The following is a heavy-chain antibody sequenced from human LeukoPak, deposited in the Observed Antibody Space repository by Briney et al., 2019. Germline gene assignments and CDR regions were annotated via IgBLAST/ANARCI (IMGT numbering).Heavy chain of an antibody. CDR3: AIAGYGDYVWYFDY. D-gene: IGHD4-17*01. Sequence: SETLPLTCTVSGGSISSYYWSWIRQPAGKGLGWIGRIYTSGSTNYNPSLKSRVTMSVDTSKNQFSLKLSSVTAADTAVYYCAIAGYGDYVWYFDYWGQGTLVTVSS. J-gene: IGHJ4*02. CDR2: IYTSGST. CDR1: GGSISSYY. V-gene: IGHV4-4*07.